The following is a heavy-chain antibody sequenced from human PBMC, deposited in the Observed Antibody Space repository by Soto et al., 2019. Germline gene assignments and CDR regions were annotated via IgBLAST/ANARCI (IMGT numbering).Heavy chain of an antibody. CDR3: ARSAPFDIYAITPVEF. V-gene: IGHV1-18*01. D-gene: IGHD3-9*01. CDR1: GYTFTTVG. Sequence: ASLKVSCKASGYTFTTVGISCVVQALVQGREGVGWISANNGNTKYSQKFQGRVSLTTETSASTAYMGLRSLRSDDTAVYYCARSAPFDIYAITPVEFWGQGTLVTVSS. CDR2: ISANNGNT. J-gene: IGHJ4*02.